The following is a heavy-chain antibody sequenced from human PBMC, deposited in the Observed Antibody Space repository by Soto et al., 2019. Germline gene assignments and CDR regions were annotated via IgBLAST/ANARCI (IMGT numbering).Heavy chain of an antibody. Sequence: PGGSLRLSCAGSGFRFSGSALHWVRQASRKGLEWVGRIRSKANNYATAYAASVKGRFTISRDDSQNTAYLQMNSLQIEETAVYYCTRVSVEVPGRPDYYYYGMDVWGQGTTVTVSS. CDR3: TRVSVEVPGRPDYYYYGMDV. CDR2: IRSKANNYAT. CDR1: GFRFSGSA. J-gene: IGHJ6*02. D-gene: IGHD2-2*01. V-gene: IGHV3-73*01.